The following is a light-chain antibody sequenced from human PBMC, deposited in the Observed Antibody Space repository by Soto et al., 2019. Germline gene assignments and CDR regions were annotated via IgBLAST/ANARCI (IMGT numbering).Light chain of an antibody. CDR3: QQYNNWPPIT. V-gene: IGKV3D-15*01. Sequence: EIVLTQSPATLSLYQGERATLSCRASQSVSSYLAWYQQKPGQAPRLLIYGASTRATGIPARFSGSGSGTEFTLTISSLQSEDFAVYYCQQYNNWPPITFGQGTRLEI. CDR2: GAS. J-gene: IGKJ5*01. CDR1: QSVSSY.